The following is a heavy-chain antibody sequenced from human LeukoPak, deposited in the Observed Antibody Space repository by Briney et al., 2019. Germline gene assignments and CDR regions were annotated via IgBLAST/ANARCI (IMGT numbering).Heavy chain of an antibody. J-gene: IGHJ5*02. CDR2: IFDNRNT. CDR3: ARDYYGSGKGWFDP. CDR1: GGSISSGDYY. V-gene: IGHV4-61*08. Sequence: PSQTLSLTCTVSGGSISSGDYYWSWIRQPPGKGLEWIGYIFDNRNTKYNPSLKSRVSLSLDTSKNEFSLNLSSVTAADTAVYYCARDYYGSGKGWFDPWGQGTPVTVSS. D-gene: IGHD3-10*01.